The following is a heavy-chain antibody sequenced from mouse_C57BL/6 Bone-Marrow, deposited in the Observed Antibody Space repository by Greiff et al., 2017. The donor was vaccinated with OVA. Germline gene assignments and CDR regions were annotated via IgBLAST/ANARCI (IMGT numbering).Heavy chain of an antibody. J-gene: IGHJ4*01. CDR3: ARRYYGSSMDY. V-gene: IGHV5-17*01. Sequence: EVKLQESGGGLVKPGGSLKLSCAASGFTFSDYGMHWVRQAPEKGLEWVAYISSGSSTIYYADTVKGRFTISRDNAKNTLFLQMTSLRSEDTAMYYCARRYYGSSMDYWGQGTSVTVSS. D-gene: IGHD1-1*01. CDR2: ISSGSSTI. CDR1: GFTFSDYG.